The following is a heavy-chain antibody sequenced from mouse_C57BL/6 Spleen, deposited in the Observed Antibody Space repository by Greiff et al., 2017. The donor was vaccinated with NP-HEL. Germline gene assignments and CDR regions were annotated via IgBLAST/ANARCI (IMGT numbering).Heavy chain of an antibody. CDR3: ARMGYYGSRYYFDY. D-gene: IGHD1-1*01. CDR2: ISSGSSTI. J-gene: IGHJ2*01. Sequence: EVHLVESGGGLVKPGGSLKLSCAASGFTFSNYGMHWVRQAPEKGLEWVAYISSGSSTIYYADTVKGRFTISRDNAKNTLFLQMTSLRSEDTAMYYCARMGYYGSRYYFDYWGQGTTLTVSS. V-gene: IGHV5-17*01. CDR1: GFTFSNYG.